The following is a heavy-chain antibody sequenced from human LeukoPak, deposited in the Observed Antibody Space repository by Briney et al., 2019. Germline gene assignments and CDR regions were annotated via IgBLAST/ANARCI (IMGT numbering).Heavy chain of an antibody. CDR3: ARVLLESDSSGYYYGIDY. J-gene: IGHJ4*02. CDR2: MNPNSGNT. CDR1: GYTFTSYD. V-gene: IGHV1-8*03. Sequence: GASVKVSCKASGYTFTSYDINWVRQATGQGLEWMGGMNPNSGNTGYAQKFQGRVTITRNTSISTAYMELSSLRSEDTAVYYCARVLLESDSSGYYYGIDYWGQGTLVTVSS. D-gene: IGHD3-22*01.